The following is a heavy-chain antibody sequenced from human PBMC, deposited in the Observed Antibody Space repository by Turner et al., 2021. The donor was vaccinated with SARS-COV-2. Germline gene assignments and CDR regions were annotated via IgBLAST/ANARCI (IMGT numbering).Heavy chain of an antibody. J-gene: IGHJ5*02. V-gene: IGHV4-39*01. CDR1: GGSISSSSYY. D-gene: IGHD6-13*01. CDR2: IYYSGST. Sequence: QLQLQESGPGLLKPSETLSLTCTVSGGSISSSSYYWGWIRQPPGKGLEWIGSIYYSGSTYYNPSLKSRVTISVDTSKNHFSLKLSSVTAADTALYYCARHWEVAAAAYLARFDPWGQGTLVTVSS. CDR3: ARHWEVAAAAYLARFDP.